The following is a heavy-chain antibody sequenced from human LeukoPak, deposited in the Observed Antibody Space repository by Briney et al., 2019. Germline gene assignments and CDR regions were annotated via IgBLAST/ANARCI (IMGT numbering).Heavy chain of an antibody. D-gene: IGHD3-10*01. V-gene: IGHV4-4*07. J-gene: IGHJ4*02. CDR3: ASQENGSGSYSNDY. CDR1: GGSISSYY. CDR2: IYTSGST. Sequence: PSETLSLTCTVSGGSISSYYWSWIRQPAGKGLEWIGRIYTSGSTNYNPSLKSRVTMSVDTSKNQFSLKLSSVTAADMAVYYCASQENGSGSYSNDYWGQGTLVTVSS.